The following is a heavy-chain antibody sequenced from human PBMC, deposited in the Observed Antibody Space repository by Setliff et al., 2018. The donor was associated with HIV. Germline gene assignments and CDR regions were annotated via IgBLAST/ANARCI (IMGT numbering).Heavy chain of an antibody. CDR1: GYSFTSYY. J-gene: IGHJ1*01. CDR2: INPSGGTT. V-gene: IGHV1-46*01. Sequence: ASVKVSCKASGYSFTSYYVHWVRQAPGQGLEWMGIINPSGGTTSYAQKSQGRVTMTRDTSTSTVYMELSSLRSEDTAVYYCARDWGARADYYDTSGQAQYFQHWGQGTLVTVS. D-gene: IGHD3-22*01. CDR3: ARDWGARADYYDTSGQAQYFQH.